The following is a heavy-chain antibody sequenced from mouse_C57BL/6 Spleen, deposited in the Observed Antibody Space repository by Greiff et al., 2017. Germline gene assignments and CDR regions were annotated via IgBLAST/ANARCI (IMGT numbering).Heavy chain of an antibody. D-gene: IGHD2-2*01. Sequence: EVKVVESGGGLVKPGGSLKLSCAASGFTFSSYTMSWVRQTPEKRLEWVATISGGGGNTYYPDSVKGRFTISRDNAKNTLYLQMSSLRSEDTALYYCARHGGYPYWYFDVWGTGTTVTVSS. CDR1: GFTFSSYT. CDR3: ARHGGYPYWYFDV. CDR2: ISGGGGNT. V-gene: IGHV5-9*01. J-gene: IGHJ1*03.